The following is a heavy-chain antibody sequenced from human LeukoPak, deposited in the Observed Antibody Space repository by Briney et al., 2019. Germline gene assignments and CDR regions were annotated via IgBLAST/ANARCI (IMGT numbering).Heavy chain of an antibody. CDR3: ARGGYAFGVVTYYYYYGMDV. CDR1: GGSFSGYY. V-gene: IGHV4-34*01. J-gene: IGHJ6*02. D-gene: IGHD3-3*01. Sequence: SETLSLTCAVYGGSFSGYYWSWIRQPPGQGLEWIGEINHSGSTNYNPSLKSRVTISVDTSKNQFSLKLSSVTAADTAVYYCARGGYAFGVVTYYYYYGMDVWGQGTTVTVSS. CDR2: INHSGST.